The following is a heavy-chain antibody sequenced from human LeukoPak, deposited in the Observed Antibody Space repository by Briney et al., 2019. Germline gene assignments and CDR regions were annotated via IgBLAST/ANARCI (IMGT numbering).Heavy chain of an antibody. CDR2: IIPIVGTA. D-gene: IGHD6-13*01. Sequence: ASVKVSCKASGGTFSSYAISWVRQAPGQGLEWMRGIIPIVGTANYAQKFQGRVTITADESTSTAYMELSSLRSEDTAVYYCARTIAAAGGNDYWGQGTLVTVSS. V-gene: IGHV1-69*01. CDR1: GGTFSSYA. CDR3: ARTIAAAGGNDY. J-gene: IGHJ4*02.